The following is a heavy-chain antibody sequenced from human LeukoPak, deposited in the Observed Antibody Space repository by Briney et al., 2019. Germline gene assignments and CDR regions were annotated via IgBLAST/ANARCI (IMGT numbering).Heavy chain of an antibody. J-gene: IGHJ6*03. D-gene: IGHD6-19*01. V-gene: IGHV1-18*01. CDR2: ISAYNGNT. CDR3: ARFLAVAGTVYYYYMDV. CDR1: GYTFTSYG. Sequence: VSVKVSCKASGYTFTSYGISWVRQAPGQGLEWMGWISAYNGNTNYAQKLQGRVTMTTDTSTSTAYMELRSLRSDDTAVYYCARFLAVAGTVYYYYMDVWGKGTTVTISS.